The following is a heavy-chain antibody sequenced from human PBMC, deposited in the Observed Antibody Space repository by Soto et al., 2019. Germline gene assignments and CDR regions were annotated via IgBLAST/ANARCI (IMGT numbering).Heavy chain of an antibody. J-gene: IGHJ2*01. Sequence: QVQLVQSGAEVKKPGASVKVSCKASGYTFTSYDINWVRQATGQGLEWMGWMNPNSGNTGYAQKFQGRVTITRNTSISTAYMELSSLRSEDTAVYYCARVQGYCSSTSCYGGWYFDLWGRGTLVTVSS. V-gene: IGHV1-8*01. CDR1: GYTFTSYD. D-gene: IGHD2-2*01. CDR2: MNPNSGNT. CDR3: ARVQGYCSSTSCYGGWYFDL.